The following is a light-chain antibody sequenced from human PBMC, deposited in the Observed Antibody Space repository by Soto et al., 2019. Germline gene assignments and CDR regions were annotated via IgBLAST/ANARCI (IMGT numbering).Light chain of an antibody. Sequence: QSALTQSRSVSGSPGQSVTISCTGTSSDVGGYNYVSWYQQHPGKAPKVIIHNVSERPSGVPDRFSGPKSGNTASLTISGLQAEDEADYYCCSYAGSSWVFGGGTKLTVL. CDR1: SSDVGGYNY. J-gene: IGLJ3*02. CDR2: NVS. CDR3: CSYAGSSWV. V-gene: IGLV2-11*01.